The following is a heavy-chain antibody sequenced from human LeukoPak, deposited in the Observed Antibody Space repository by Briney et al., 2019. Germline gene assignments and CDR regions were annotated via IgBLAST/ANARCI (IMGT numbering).Heavy chain of an antibody. V-gene: IGHV1-2*02. J-gene: IGHJ3*02. CDR2: IYPHSGGT. Sequence: GASVKLSCKASGSTFTGYYIHWVRQAPGQGLEWRGWIYPHSGGTDYAQKFQGRVTLTRNTSISTAYMELSRLRSDDTAVYYCAKTRVGIRGVYPTGAFDIWGQGTMVTVSS. CDR1: GSTFTGYY. CDR3: AKTRVGIRGVYPTGAFDI. D-gene: IGHD3-10*01.